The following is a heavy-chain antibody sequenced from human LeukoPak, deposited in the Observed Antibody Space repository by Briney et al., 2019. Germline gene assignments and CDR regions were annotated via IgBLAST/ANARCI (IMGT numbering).Heavy chain of an antibody. CDR1: GGSISSGGYY. J-gene: IGHJ5*02. Sequence: SQTLSLTCTASGGSISSGGYYWSWIRQHPGKGLEWIGYIYYSGSTYYNPSLKSRVTISVDTSKNQFSLKLSSVTAADTAVYYCARDKLRGVDPWGQGTLVTVSS. CDR3: ARDKLRGVDP. CDR2: IYYSGST. D-gene: IGHD1-26*01. V-gene: IGHV4-31*03.